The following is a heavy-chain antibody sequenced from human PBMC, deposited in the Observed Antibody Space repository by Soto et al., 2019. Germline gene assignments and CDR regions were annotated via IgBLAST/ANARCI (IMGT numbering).Heavy chain of an antibody. Sequence: AASLKVSCKASGYSLTGYVRHWVRQAPGQRLEWMGWINAGNGNTKYSQKFQGRVTITRDTSASTAYMELSGLRSEDTAVYYCARATDIVVSFGYYYMDVWGKGTTVTVSS. J-gene: IGHJ6*03. CDR1: GYSLTGYV. V-gene: IGHV1-3*01. D-gene: IGHD2-2*01. CDR2: INAGNGNT. CDR3: ARATDIVVSFGYYYMDV.